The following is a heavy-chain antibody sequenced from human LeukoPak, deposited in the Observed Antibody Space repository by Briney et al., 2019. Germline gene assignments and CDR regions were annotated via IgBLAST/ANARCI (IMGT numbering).Heavy chain of an antibody. CDR3: AKVGGYDILTGYLFDY. D-gene: IGHD3-9*01. CDR1: GFTFSSYA. Sequence: GGSLRLSCAASGFTFSSYAMSWVRQAPGKGLEWVSAISGSGGSTYYAYSVKGRFTISRDNSNNTLYLQMNSLRAEDTAVYYCAKVGGYDILTGYLFDYWGQGTLVTVSS. CDR2: ISGSGGST. V-gene: IGHV3-23*01. J-gene: IGHJ4*02.